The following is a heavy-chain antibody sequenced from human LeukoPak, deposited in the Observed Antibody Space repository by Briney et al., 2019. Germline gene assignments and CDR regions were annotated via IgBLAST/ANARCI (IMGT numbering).Heavy chain of an antibody. Sequence: SETLSLTCTVSGGSISSYYWSWIRQPPGKGLEWIGYIYYSGSTNYNPSLRSRVTLSVDTSKNQFSLKVSSATAADTAVYYCARHGTTGANLNWFDPWGQGTLVTVSS. V-gene: IGHV4-59*01. D-gene: IGHD1-1*01. CDR2: IYYSGST. J-gene: IGHJ5*02. CDR3: ARHGTTGANLNWFDP. CDR1: GGSISSYY.